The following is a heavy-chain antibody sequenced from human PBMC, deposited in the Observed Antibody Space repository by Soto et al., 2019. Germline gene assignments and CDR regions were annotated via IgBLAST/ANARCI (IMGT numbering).Heavy chain of an antibody. CDR1: GFPSNTYA. Sequence: GGSLRLSCAASGFPSNTYAMSWVRQAPGKGPEWVSAISESGDNAFYADSVRGRFTISRDNSYNILYLQMNSLRAEDTALYFCAKGGYIYGLDPWGQGTLVTVSS. D-gene: IGHD5-18*01. CDR3: AKGGYIYGLDP. J-gene: IGHJ5*02. V-gene: IGHV3-23*01. CDR2: ISESGDNA.